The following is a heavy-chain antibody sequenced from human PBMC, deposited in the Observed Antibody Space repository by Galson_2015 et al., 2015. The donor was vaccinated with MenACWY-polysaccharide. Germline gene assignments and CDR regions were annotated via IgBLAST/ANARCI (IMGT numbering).Heavy chain of an antibody. V-gene: IGHV1-18*01. CDR2: ISVYNGNT. Sequence: SVKVSCKASGYTFTSYGISWVRQAPGQGLEWMGWISVYNGNTKYAQTLQGRVTMTTDTSTSTAYMELRSLRSDDTAVYYCARDFLSTVTTRPGYWGQGTLATVSS. J-gene: IGHJ4*02. CDR1: GYTFTSYG. CDR3: ARDFLSTVTTRPGY. D-gene: IGHD4-17*01.